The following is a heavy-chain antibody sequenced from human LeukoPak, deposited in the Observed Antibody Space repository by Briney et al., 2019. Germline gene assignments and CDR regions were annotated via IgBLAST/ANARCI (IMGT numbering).Heavy chain of an antibody. J-gene: IGHJ4*02. D-gene: IGHD3-22*01. CDR2: IIPIFGTA. V-gene: IGHV1-69*05. CDR3: ARGRYYDSSGYYDPPGN. Sequence: SVKVSCKASGGTFSSYAISWVRQAPGQGLEWMGGIIPIFGTANYAQKFQGRVTITTDESTSTAYMELSSLRSEDTAVYYCARGRYYDSSGYYDPPGNWGQGTLVTVSS. CDR1: GGTFSSYA.